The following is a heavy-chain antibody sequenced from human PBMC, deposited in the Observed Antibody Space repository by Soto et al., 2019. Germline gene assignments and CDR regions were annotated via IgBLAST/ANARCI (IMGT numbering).Heavy chain of an antibody. D-gene: IGHD1-26*01. Sequence: QVQLQESGPGLVQPSETLSLTCTVSGGSINNHFLTWIRQPPGKGLEWIGYLYYTGSINYNPSLQSRVSISADASKNQFSLKLNSVTAADTAVYYCARGDSGGYPPFLRYWGQGTLVTVSS. J-gene: IGHJ4*02. CDR2: LYYTGSI. CDR1: GGSINNHF. V-gene: IGHV4-59*11. CDR3: ARGDSGGYPPFLRY.